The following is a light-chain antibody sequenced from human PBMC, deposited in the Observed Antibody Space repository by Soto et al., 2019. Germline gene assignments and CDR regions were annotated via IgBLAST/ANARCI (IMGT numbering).Light chain of an antibody. CDR3: CSYAGSYV. Sequence: QSALTQPRSMSGPPGQSVTISCTGTSSDVGGYNYVSWYQQHPGKAPKLMIYDVSKRPSGVPDRFSGSKSGNTASLTISGLQAEDEADYYCCSYAGSYVFGTGTKLTVL. V-gene: IGLV2-11*01. CDR2: DVS. CDR1: SSDVGGYNY. J-gene: IGLJ1*01.